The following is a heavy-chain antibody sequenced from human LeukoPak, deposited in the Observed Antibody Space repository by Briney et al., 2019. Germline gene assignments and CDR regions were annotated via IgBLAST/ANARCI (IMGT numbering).Heavy chain of an antibody. CDR1: GFTFSDYY. CDR3: ARGVAVPGFDY. CDR2: IYSGGST. D-gene: IGHD6-19*01. V-gene: IGHV3-53*01. J-gene: IGHJ4*02. Sequence: PGGSLRLSCAASGFTFSDYYMSWVRQAPGKGLEWVSIIYSGGSTYYADSVKGRFTISRDNSKNTLYLQMKSLRADDTAVYYCARGVAVPGFDYWGQGTLVTVSS.